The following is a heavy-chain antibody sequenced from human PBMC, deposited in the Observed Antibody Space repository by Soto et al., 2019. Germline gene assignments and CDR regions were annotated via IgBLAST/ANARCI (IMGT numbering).Heavy chain of an antibody. V-gene: IGHV1-2*04. Sequence: ASVKVSCKASGYTFTCYYMHWVRQAPGQGLEWMGWINPNSGGTNYAQKFQGWVTMTRDTSISTAYMELSRLRSDDTAVYYCARDMDTAMGTYYYGMDVWGQGTTVTVSS. J-gene: IGHJ6*02. CDR2: INPNSGGT. CDR1: GYTFTCYY. D-gene: IGHD5-18*01. CDR3: ARDMDTAMGTYYYGMDV.